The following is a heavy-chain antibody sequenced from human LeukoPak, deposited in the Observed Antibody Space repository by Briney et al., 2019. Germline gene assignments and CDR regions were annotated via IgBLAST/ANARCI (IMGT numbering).Heavy chain of an antibody. D-gene: IGHD2/OR15-2a*01. CDR1: GDSVSNFH. CDR3: SEGYFEPFDH. CDR2: LSYTGKA. V-gene: IGHV4-59*02. J-gene: IGHJ4*02. Sequence: PSETLSLTCVVSGDSVSNFHWNWLRQVPGKGLEWIACLSYTGKADYNPSLVSRVTISLDTSKNQGFSLKLKSVTAADTAVYYCSEGYFEPFDHWGQGILVTVSS.